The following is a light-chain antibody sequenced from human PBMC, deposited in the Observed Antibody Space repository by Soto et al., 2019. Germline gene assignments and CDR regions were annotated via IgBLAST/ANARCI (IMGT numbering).Light chain of an antibody. CDR3: QQDKSYSYT. CDR1: ERISNW. J-gene: IGKJ2*01. V-gene: IGKV1-5*01. Sequence: DIQMTQSPSILSAAVGDRVAITCRAIERISNWLAWYQQKPGKAPKVLIYDASRLQNGVPERFSGSGSGTEVTLTISSLQADDIATYYCQQDKSYSYTFGQGTNLEI. CDR2: DAS.